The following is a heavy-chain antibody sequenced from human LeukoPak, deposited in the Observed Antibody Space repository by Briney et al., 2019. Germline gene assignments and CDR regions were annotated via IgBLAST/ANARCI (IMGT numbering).Heavy chain of an antibody. CDR1: GFTFSSYS. V-gene: IGHV3-21*01. CDR3: AKAFGDYSPYYYYMDV. Sequence: GGSLRLSCAASGFTFSSYSMNWVRQAPGKGLEWVSSISSSSSYIYYADSVKGRFTISRDNSKNSLYLQMDSLRPEDTALFYCAKAFGDYSPYYYYMDVWGKGTTVTVSS. CDR2: ISSSSSYI. J-gene: IGHJ6*03. D-gene: IGHD4-17*01.